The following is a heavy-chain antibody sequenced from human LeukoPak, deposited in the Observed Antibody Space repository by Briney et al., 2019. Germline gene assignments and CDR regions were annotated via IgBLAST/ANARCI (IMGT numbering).Heavy chain of an antibody. CDR3: ARATAMVTYFDD. D-gene: IGHD5-18*01. Sequence: TLSLTCAVSGGSISSDAYSWNWIRQPPGKGLEWIGYIFHSGSTYYNPSLKSRVTMSVDRSKNQFSLRLSSVTAADAAVYCCARATAMVTYFDDWGQGTLVTVSS. CDR1: GGSISSDAYS. CDR2: IFHSGST. J-gene: IGHJ4*02. V-gene: IGHV4-30-2*01.